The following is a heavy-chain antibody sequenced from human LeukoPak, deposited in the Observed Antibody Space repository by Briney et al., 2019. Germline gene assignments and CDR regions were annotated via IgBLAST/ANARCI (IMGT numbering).Heavy chain of an antibody. V-gene: IGHV1-18*01. CDR2: ISAANFVI. D-gene: IGHD3-10*01. CDR3: TRGGSVPAQGDF. Sequence: GASVKVSCKASGYTFTSYGISWVRQAPGQGLEWLGWISAANFVIEFAPDFRDRLTLTQDISTSTAYMELRSLKSDDTAVYYCTRGGSVPAQGDFWGQGALVIVSS. CDR1: GYTFTSYG. J-gene: IGHJ4*02.